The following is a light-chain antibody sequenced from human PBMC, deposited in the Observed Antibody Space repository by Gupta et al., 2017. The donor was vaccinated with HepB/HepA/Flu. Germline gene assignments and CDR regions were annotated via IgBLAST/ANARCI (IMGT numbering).Light chain of an antibody. J-gene: IGKJ3*01. CDR3: QQRSNWPPT. Sequence: EVVLTQSPATLSLSPGERATLSCRASQNIGYYLAWYQQKPGQAIRLLIYDASNRATGIPARFSGSGSGTDFTLTISSLEPEDFAVYYCQQRSNWPPTFGPGTTVDIK. CDR2: DAS. CDR1: QNIGYY. V-gene: IGKV3-11*01.